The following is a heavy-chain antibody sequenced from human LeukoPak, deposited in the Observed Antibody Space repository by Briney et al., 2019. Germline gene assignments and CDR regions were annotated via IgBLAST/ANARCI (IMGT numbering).Heavy chain of an antibody. Sequence: SETLSLTCTVSGGSISSSSYYWGWIRQPPGKGLEWIGSIYYSGSTHYNPSLKSRVTISVDTSKNQFSLKLSSVTAADTAVYYCARRLGTYSRLNNWFDPWGQGTLVTVSS. CDR1: GGSISSSSYY. J-gene: IGHJ5*02. CDR3: ARRLGTYSRLNNWFDP. D-gene: IGHD6-13*01. CDR2: IYYSGST. V-gene: IGHV4-39*07.